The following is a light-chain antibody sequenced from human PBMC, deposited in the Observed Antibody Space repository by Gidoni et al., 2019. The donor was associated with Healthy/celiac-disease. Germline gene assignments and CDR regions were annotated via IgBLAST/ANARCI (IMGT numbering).Light chain of an antibody. CDR1: QDISNY. CDR2: AAS. CDR3: QKYNSAPWT. V-gene: IGKV1-27*01. J-gene: IGKJ1*01. Sequence: DIQMTQSPSSLSASVGDRVTITCRASQDISNYLAWYQQKPGKVPKLLIYAASTLQSGVPSRFSGSGSGTDFTFTISSLQPEDVATYYCQKYNSAPWTFGQGTKVEIK.